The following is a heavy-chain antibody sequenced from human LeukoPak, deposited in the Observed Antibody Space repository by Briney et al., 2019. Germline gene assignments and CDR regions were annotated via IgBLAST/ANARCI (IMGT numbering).Heavy chain of an antibody. CDR1: GFTFSTYW. V-gene: IGHV3-74*01. CDR2: INGEGRST. D-gene: IGHD6-19*01. Sequence: GGSLRLSCAASGFTFSTYWMHWVRQAPGKGLVWVSRINGEGRSTSHADSVKGRFTTSRDNSKNTLYLQMNSLRAEDTAVYYCAKDSGSMYSSGWLYFFDYWGQGTLVTVSS. CDR3: AKDSGSMYSSGWLYFFDY. J-gene: IGHJ4*02.